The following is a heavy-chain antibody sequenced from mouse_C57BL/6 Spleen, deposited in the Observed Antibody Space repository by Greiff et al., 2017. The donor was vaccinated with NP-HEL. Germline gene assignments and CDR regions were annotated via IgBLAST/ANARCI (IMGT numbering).Heavy chain of an antibody. Sequence: QVQLKQPGAELVRPGSSVKLSCKASGYTFTSYWMDWVKQRPGQGLEWIGNIYPSDSETHYNQKFKDKATLTVDKSSSTAYMQLSSLTSEDSAVYYCASGGYYGNFDVWGTGTTVTVSS. D-gene: IGHD2-2*01. J-gene: IGHJ1*03. CDR1: GYTFTSYW. CDR3: ASGGYYGNFDV. CDR2: IYPSDSET. V-gene: IGHV1-61*01.